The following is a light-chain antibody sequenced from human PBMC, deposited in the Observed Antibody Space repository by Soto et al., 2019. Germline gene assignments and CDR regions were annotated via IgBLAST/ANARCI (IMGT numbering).Light chain of an antibody. V-gene: IGLV2-14*01. J-gene: IGLJ1*01. CDR3: SSWDSSLSAYV. Sequence: QSVLTQPASVSGSPGQSITISCTGTSSDVGGYNYVAWYQQHPGKAPKLLISEVTDRPSGVSNRFSGSKSGNTASLTISGLQADDEADYYCSSWDSSLSAYVFGTGTKVTVL. CDR1: SSDVGGYNY. CDR2: EVT.